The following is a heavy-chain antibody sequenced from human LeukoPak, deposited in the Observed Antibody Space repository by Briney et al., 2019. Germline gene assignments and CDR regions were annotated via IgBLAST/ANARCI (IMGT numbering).Heavy chain of an antibody. D-gene: IGHD3-3*01. CDR1: GFTVSSNY. Sequence: GGSLRLSSAASGFTVSSNYMSWVRQAPGKGLEWVSSISSSSSYIYYADSVKGRFTISRDNAKNSLYLQMNSLRAEDTAVYYCARSPVLRFLESLYGMDVWGQGTTVTVSS. V-gene: IGHV3-21*01. CDR2: ISSSSSYI. CDR3: ARSPVLRFLESLYGMDV. J-gene: IGHJ6*02.